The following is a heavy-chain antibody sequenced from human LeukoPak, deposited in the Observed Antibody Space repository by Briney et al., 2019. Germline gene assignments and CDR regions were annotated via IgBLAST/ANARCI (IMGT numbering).Heavy chain of an antibody. J-gene: IGHJ4*02. Sequence: SETLSLTCTVSGYSISSGYYWGWIRQPPGKGLEWIGSIYYSGSTYYNPSLKSRVTISVDTSKNQFSLKLSSVTAADTAVYYCARDSVSGGCDYWGQGTLVTVSS. CDR3: ARDSVSGGCDY. V-gene: IGHV4-38-2*02. CDR2: IYYSGST. D-gene: IGHD6-19*01. CDR1: GYSISSGYY.